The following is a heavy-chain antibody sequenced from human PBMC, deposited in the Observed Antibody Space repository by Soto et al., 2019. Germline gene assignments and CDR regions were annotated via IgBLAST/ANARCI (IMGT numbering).Heavy chain of an antibody. Sequence: SETLSLTCTVSGGSISSYYWSWIRQPPGKGLEWIGYIYYSGSTNYNPSLKSRVTISVDTSKNQFSLKLSSVTAADTAVYYSARVYGDGGFDYWGQGTLVTVSS. V-gene: IGHV4-59*01. J-gene: IGHJ4*02. CDR1: GGSISSYY. CDR3: ARVYGDGGFDY. CDR2: IYYSGST. D-gene: IGHD4-17*01.